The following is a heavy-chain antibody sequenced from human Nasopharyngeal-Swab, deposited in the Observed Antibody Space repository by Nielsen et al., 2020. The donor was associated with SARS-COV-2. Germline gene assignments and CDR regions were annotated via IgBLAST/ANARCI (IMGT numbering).Heavy chain of an antibody. V-gene: IGHV3-74*01. CDR1: GFTFSRYW. J-gene: IGHJ4*02. CDR2: INEDGSST. Sequence: GESLKISCAASGFTFSRYWMHWVRQAPGRGLVWVSRINEDGSSTSYADSLKGRFTISRDNAKNTLYLQMNSLSAEDTAVYYCTRAGSFRHDYWGQGTLVTVSS. CDR3: TRAGSFRHDY. D-gene: IGHD6-13*01.